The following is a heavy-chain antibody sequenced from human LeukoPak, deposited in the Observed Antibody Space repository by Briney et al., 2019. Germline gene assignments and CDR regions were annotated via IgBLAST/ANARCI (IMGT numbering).Heavy chain of an antibody. CDR2: IYYSGST. CDR3: ARYSPVVDATYWYFDL. D-gene: IGHD2-15*01. J-gene: IGHJ2*01. Sequence: SETLSLTCTVSGGSISSYYWSWIRQPPGKGLEWIGYIYYSGSTNYNPSLKSRVTISVDTSKNQFSLKLSSVTAADTAVYYCARYSPVVDATYWYFDLWGRGTLLTVSS. CDR1: GGSISSYY. V-gene: IGHV4-59*01.